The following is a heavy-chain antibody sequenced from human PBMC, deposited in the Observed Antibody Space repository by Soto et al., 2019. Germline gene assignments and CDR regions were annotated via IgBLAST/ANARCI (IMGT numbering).Heavy chain of an antibody. CDR1: GGSISSVDYY. D-gene: IGHD3-3*01. CDR2: IYYSGSP. Sequence: QVQLQESGPGLVKPSQTLSLTCTVSGGSISSVDYYWRWIRQPPGKGLEWIGYIYYSGSPYYNPSLTSRVTISVDTSKNQFSLKLSYVTAADTAVYYCASDPRVGITIFGVKDLTYYYGMDVWGQGTTVTVSS. V-gene: IGHV4-30-4*01. J-gene: IGHJ6*02. CDR3: ASDPRVGITIFGVKDLTYYYGMDV.